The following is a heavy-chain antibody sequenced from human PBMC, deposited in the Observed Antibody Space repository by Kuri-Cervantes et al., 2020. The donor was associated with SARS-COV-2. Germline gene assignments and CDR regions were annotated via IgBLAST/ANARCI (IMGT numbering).Heavy chain of an antibody. V-gene: IGHV4-39*01. CDR1: GGSISSSSYY. Sequence: SETLSLTCTVSGGSISSSSYYWSWIRQPPGKGLEWIGEINHSGSTNYNPSLKSRVTISVDTSKNQFSLKLGSVTAADTAVYYCARHYDILTYYYYMDVWGKGTTVTVSS. J-gene: IGHJ6*03. D-gene: IGHD3-9*01. CDR3: ARHYDILTYYYYMDV. CDR2: INHSGST.